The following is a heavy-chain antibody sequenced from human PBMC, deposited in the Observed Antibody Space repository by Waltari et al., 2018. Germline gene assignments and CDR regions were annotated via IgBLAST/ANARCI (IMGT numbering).Heavy chain of an antibody. J-gene: IGHJ4*02. CDR1: GSPFNAYD. CDR3: ARDLDGDSNLDF. CDR2: SRSRSRNYVT. Sequence: EVQLVESGGGLVQPGGSLRLSCAASGSPFNAYDMDWVRQAPDQRLEWVGRSRSRSRNYVTEYAASVKGRFSLFRDDSENSVHLQMTSLNIEDTAVYYCARDLDGDSNLDFWGQGTRVAVSS. V-gene: IGHV3-72*01. D-gene: IGHD2-21*02.